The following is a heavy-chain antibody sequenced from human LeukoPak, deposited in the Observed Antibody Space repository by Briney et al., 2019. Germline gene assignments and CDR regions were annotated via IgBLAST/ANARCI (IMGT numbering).Heavy chain of an antibody. CDR3: ARVSSSSTNWFDP. CDR2: ISSSSRTI. J-gene: IGHJ5*02. V-gene: IGHV3-48*01. Sequence: GGSLRLSCAASGFTFSSYNMNWVRQAPGKGLEWVSYISSSSRTIYYADSVKGRFTISRDNAKNSLYLQMNSLRAEDTAVYYCARVSSSSTNWFDPWGQGTLVTVSS. D-gene: IGHD6-19*01. CDR1: GFTFSSYN.